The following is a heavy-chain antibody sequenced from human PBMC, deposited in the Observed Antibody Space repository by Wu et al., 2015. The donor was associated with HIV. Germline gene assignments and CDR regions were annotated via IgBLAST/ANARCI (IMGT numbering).Heavy chain of an antibody. Sequence: QVQLVQSGAEVKKPGASVKVSCKASGYTFTGYYMHWVRQAPGQGLEWMGWINSKSGDTNYAQKFQGRVTMTRDTSISTAYMELIRLRSDDSAVYFCARDFSGYYYYMDVWGKGTTVTVSS. V-gene: IGHV1-2*02. CDR3: ARDFSGYYYYMDV. CDR1: GYTFTGYY. J-gene: IGHJ6*03. D-gene: IGHD3-10*01. CDR2: INSKSGDT.